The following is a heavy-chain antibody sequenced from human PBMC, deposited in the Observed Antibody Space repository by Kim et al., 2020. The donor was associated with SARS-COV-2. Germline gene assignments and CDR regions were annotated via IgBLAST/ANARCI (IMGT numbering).Heavy chain of an antibody. J-gene: IGHJ4*02. CDR3: AKDYYGDWNVPGDY. V-gene: IGHV3-23*01. D-gene: IGHD4-17*01. Sequence: GGSLRLSCAASGFTFSSYAMSWVRQAPGKGLEWVSAISGSGGSTYYADSVKGRFTISRDNSKNTLYLQMNSLRAEDTAVYYCAKDYYGDWNVPGDYWGQGTLVTVSS. CDR1: GFTFSSYA. CDR2: ISGSGGST.